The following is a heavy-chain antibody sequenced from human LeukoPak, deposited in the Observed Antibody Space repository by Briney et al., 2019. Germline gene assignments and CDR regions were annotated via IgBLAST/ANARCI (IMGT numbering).Heavy chain of an antibody. CDR3: AMDPGSGVRGWFDP. J-gene: IGHJ5*02. CDR1: GDSISSSSYY. D-gene: IGHD3-10*01. Sequence: PSETLSLTCTVSGDSISSSSYYWGWIRQPPGKGLEWVSAISGSGGSTYYADSAKGRFTISRDSSKNTLNLQMNSLRAEDTAVYYCAMDPGSGVRGWFDPWGQGTLVTVSS. CDR2: ISGSGGST. V-gene: IGHV3-23*01.